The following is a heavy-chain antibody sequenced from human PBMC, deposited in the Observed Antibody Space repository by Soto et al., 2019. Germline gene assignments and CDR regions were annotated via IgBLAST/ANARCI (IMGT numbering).Heavy chain of an antibody. CDR3: ARLNLEWWMNYYYYGMDV. V-gene: IGHV4-39*01. CDR1: GGSISSSSYY. Sequence: QLQLQESGPGLVKPSETLSLTCTVSGGSISSSSYYWGWIRQPPGKGLEWIGSIYYSGSTYYNPSLKSRVTISVDTSKNQFSLKLSSVTAADTAVYYCARLNLEWWMNYYYYGMDVWGQGTTVTVSS. J-gene: IGHJ6*02. D-gene: IGHD3-3*01. CDR2: IYYSGST.